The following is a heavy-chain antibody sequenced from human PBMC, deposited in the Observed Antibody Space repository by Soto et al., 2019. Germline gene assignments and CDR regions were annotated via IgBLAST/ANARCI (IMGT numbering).Heavy chain of an antibody. CDR1: GGSFSGYY. V-gene: IGHV4-34*01. J-gene: IGHJ6*03. CDR3: ERETGYDGYYYYYRDV. CDR2: INHSGST. D-gene: IGHD5-12*01. Sequence: SETLSLTCAVYGGSFSGYYWSWIRQPPGKGLEWIGEINHSGSTNYNPSLKSRVTISVDTSKNQFSLKLSSVTAADTAVYYCERETGYDGYYYYYRDVWGKGTTVTVSS.